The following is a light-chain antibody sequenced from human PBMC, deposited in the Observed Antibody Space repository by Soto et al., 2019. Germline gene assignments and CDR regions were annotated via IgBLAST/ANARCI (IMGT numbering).Light chain of an antibody. V-gene: IGLV1-40*01. Sequence: QSVLTQPPSVSGSPGQRVTISCTGSSSNIGAGYYVHWYQQLPGTAPKLLIYGNSNRPSGVPDRFSGSKSGTSASLAITGLQAEEEADYYCQSYDSSLSGWVFGGGTKLTVL. CDR3: QSYDSSLSGWV. J-gene: IGLJ3*02. CDR1: SSNIGAGYY. CDR2: GNS.